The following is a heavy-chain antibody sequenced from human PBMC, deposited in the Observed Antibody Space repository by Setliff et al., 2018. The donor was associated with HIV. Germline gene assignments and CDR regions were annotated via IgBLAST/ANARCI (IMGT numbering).Heavy chain of an antibody. CDR3: ATSPAGEILGSRPFYFDY. D-gene: IGHD3-10*01. Sequence: SETLSLTCSVSGGSITTDGYYWSCIRHHPRKGLEWIGYIYHTGKTNYNPSFEGRVTISEDTSKNQFSLKMRSVTAADTAVYYCATSPAGEILGSRPFYFDYWGQGTLVTVSS. CDR1: GGSITTDGYY. V-gene: IGHV4-31*03. CDR2: IYHTGKT. J-gene: IGHJ4*02.